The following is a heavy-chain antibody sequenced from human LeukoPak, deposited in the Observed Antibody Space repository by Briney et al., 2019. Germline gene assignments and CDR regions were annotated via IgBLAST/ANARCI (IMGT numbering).Heavy chain of an antibody. V-gene: IGHV4-34*01. CDR2: INHSGST. CDR3: ARGLVNIVVVPAARAYYYYYYMDV. J-gene: IGHJ6*03. D-gene: IGHD2-2*01. CDR1: GGSFSGYY. Sequence: PSETLSLTCAVYGGSFSGYYWSWIRQPPGKGLVWIGEINHSGSTNYNPSLKSQVTISVDTSKNQFSLKLSSVTAADTAVYYCARGLVNIVVVPAARAYYYYYYMDVWGKGTTVTVSS.